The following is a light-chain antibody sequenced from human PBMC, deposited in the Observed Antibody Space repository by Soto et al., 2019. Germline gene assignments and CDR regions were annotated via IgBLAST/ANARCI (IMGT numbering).Light chain of an antibody. CDR3: QQYYSAPYT. Sequence: DIVMTQSPDSLAVSLGERATINCKSSRSVLHSSNNQNYLAWYQQKPRQSPKLLIYWASTRESGVPDRFSGSGSGTDFTLTINDLQAEDVAVYYCQQYYSAPYTFGQGSQVEIK. J-gene: IGKJ2*01. CDR1: RSVLHSSNNQNY. CDR2: WAS. V-gene: IGKV4-1*01.